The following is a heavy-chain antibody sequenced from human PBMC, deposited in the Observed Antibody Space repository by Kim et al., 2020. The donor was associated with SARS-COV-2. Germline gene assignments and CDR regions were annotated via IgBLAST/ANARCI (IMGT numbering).Heavy chain of an antibody. CDR1: GFTFSSYG. V-gene: IGHV3-30*18. J-gene: IGHJ6*02. CDR3: AKDSGGMATKGERVYYYYGMDV. Sequence: GGSLRLSCAASGFTFSSYGMHWVRQAPGKGLEWVAVISYDGSNKYYADSVKGRFTISRDNSKNTLYLQMNSLRAEDTAVYYCAKDSGGMATKGERVYYYYGMDVWGQGTTVTVSS. D-gene: IGHD5-12*01. CDR2: ISYDGSNK.